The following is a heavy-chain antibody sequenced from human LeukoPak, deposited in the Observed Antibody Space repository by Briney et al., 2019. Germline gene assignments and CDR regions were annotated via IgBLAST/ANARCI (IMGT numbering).Heavy chain of an antibody. J-gene: IGHJ4*02. CDR3: ARARKVGYYDSSGYYFDY. Sequence: SETLSLTCTVSGGSISSYYWSWIRQPAGKGLEWIGRIYTSGSTNCNPSLKSRVIMSVDTSKNQFSLKLSSVTAADTAVYYCARARKVGYYDSSGYYFDYWGQGTLVTVSS. CDR2: IYTSGST. V-gene: IGHV4-4*07. D-gene: IGHD3-22*01. CDR1: GGSISSYY.